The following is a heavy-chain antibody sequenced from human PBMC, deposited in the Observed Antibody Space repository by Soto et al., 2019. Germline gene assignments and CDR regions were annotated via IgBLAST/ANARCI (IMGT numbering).Heavy chain of an antibody. J-gene: IGHJ6*02. CDR2: IWYDGSNK. D-gene: IGHD6-13*01. V-gene: IGHV3-33*01. CDR1: GFTFSSYS. CDR3: ARERDSSSWTREYGMDV. Sequence: PGGSLRLSCAASGFTFSSYSMHWVRQAPGKGLEWVAVIWYDGSNKYYADSVKGRFTISRDNSKNTLYLQMNSLRAEDTAVYYCARERDSSSWTREYGMDVWGQGTTVTSP.